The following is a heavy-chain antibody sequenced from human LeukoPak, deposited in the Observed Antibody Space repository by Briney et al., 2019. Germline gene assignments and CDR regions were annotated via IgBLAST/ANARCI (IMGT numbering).Heavy chain of an antibody. D-gene: IGHD6-19*01. CDR3: ARDRGWYRADY. V-gene: IGHV3-7*04. J-gene: IGHJ4*02. Sequence: PGGPLRLSCAASGISFSSHWMTWVRQAPGEGLEWVANINKDGSQKKYVDSVKGRFTISRDNAKNSLYLQMSSLRAEDTAVYYCARDRGWYRADYWGQGTLVTVSS. CDR2: INKDGSQK. CDR1: GISFSSHW.